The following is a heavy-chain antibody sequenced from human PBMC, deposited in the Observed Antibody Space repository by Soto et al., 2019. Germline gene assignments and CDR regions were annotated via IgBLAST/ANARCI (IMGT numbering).Heavy chain of an antibody. V-gene: IGHV1-18*01. Sequence: ASVKVSCKASGYTFTSYGISWVRQAPGQGLEWMGWISAYNGDTSYAQKLQGRVTMTTDTSTSTAYMELRSLRSDDTAVYYCARCGYSGYDKHHYYYGMDAWGQGTTVTVSS. J-gene: IGHJ6*02. CDR2: ISAYNGDT. D-gene: IGHD5-12*01. CDR1: GYTFTSYG. CDR3: ARCGYSGYDKHHYYYGMDA.